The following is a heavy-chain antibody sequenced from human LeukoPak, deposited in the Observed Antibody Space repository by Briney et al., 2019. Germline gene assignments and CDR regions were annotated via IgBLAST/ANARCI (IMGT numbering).Heavy chain of an antibody. D-gene: IGHD3-10*01. V-gene: IGHV1-69*13. Sequence: ASVKVSCKASGGTFSSCAISWVRQAPGQGLEWMGGIIPIFGTANYAQKFQGRVTITADESTSTAYMELSSLRSEDTAVYYCARTGFGDAYAPFDYWGQGTLVTVSS. CDR2: IIPIFGTA. CDR1: GGTFSSCA. CDR3: ARTGFGDAYAPFDY. J-gene: IGHJ4*02.